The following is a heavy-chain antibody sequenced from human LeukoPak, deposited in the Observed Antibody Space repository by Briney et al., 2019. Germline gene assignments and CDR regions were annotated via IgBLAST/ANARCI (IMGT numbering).Heavy chain of an antibody. CDR3: ARHLSGVTGYTYGRGIDY. CDR1: GFTVSSNY. V-gene: IGHV3-7*01. CDR2: IKKDGSEK. J-gene: IGHJ4*02. D-gene: IGHD5-18*01. Sequence: GGSLRLSCAASGFTVSSNYMSWVRQAPGKGLEWVANIKKDGSEKYYVDSVKGRFTISRDNAKKSLYLQVNSLRAEDTAVYYCARHLSGVTGYTYGRGIDYWGQGTLVTVSS.